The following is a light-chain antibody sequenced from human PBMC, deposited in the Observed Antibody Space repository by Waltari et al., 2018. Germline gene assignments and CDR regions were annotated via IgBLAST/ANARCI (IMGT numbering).Light chain of an antibody. CDR3: SSFTTSAIYV. V-gene: IGLV2-14*03. J-gene: IGLJ1*01. CDR2: DVS. CDR1: RRAVGAYNY. Sequence: QSALTQPASLSGSPGQSITISCPGTRRAVGAYNYVSWYQQHPGKAPKLMIYDVSKRHSGVSARFSGSKSGNTASLTISGLQAEDEADYYCSSFTTSAIYVFGSVTKVTVL.